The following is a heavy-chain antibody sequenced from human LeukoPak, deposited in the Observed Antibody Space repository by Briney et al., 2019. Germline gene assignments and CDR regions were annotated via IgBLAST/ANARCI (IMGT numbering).Heavy chain of an antibody. CDR1: GFTFNNYA. CDR2: ILGSGRSA. V-gene: IGHV3-23*01. Sequence: GASLRLSCAASGFTFNNYAMSWVRQSPGKGLEWVSAILGSGRSAYYADSVKGRFTVSRDNSKNSLFLQMNSLRVEDTALYYCSKWGDYDVLTGYYDSDFWGQGTLVTVSA. CDR3: SKWGDYDVLTGYYDSDF. J-gene: IGHJ4*02. D-gene: IGHD3-9*01.